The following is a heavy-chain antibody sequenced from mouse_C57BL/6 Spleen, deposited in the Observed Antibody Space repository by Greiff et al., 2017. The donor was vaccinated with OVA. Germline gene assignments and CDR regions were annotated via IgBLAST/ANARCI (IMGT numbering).Heavy chain of an antibody. Sequence: VQLKQSGAELVKPGASVKLSCTASGFNIKDYYMHWVKQRTEQGLEWIGRIDPEDGETKYAPKFPGKATITADTSSNTAYLQLSSLTSEDTAVYYCAGLVGIGYWGQGTTLTVSS. CDR2: IDPEDGET. J-gene: IGHJ2*01. V-gene: IGHV14-2*01. CDR3: AGLVGIGY. CDR1: GFNIKDYY. D-gene: IGHD1-1*02.